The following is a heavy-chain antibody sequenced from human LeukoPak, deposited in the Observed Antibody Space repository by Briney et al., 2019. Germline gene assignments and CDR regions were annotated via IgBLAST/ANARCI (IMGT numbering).Heavy chain of an antibody. D-gene: IGHD3-22*01. Sequence: GGSLRLSCAASGFTFSSHAMHWVRQAPGKGLEWVAVISYDGSNKYYADSVKGRFTISRDNSKNTLYLQMNSLRAEDTAVYYCASRDSSGYYSFDYWGQGTLVTVSS. CDR1: GFTFSSHA. CDR3: ASRDSSGYYSFDY. J-gene: IGHJ4*02. CDR2: ISYDGSNK. V-gene: IGHV3-30*04.